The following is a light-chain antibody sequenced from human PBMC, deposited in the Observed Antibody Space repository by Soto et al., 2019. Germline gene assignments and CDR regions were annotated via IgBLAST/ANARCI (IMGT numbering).Light chain of an antibody. CDR3: QQYGHSLWT. J-gene: IGKJ1*01. CDR1: QSVSNN. Sequence: ERVMTQSPATLSVSPGERATLSCRASQSVSNNLAWYQQKPGQAPRLLIYAASTRATGFPARFSGSGSGTEFTLTISRLEHEDYEVYYCQQYGHSLWTLRQGTKV. CDR2: AAS. V-gene: IGKV3-15*01.